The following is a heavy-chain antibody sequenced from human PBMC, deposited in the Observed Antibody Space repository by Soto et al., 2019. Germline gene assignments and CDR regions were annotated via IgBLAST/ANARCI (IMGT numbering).Heavy chain of an antibody. CDR3: ARDRYNYGSANYYNRIDI. D-gene: IGHD3-10*01. V-gene: IGHV1-69*01. Sequence: QVQLVQSGAEVKKPGSSVKVSCKASGGIFSTYAISWLRQAPGQGLEWLGGIIPIFGTPNYAQRIQGRVTITADESTSTAYMELSRLRSEDTAAYYCARDRYNYGSANYYNRIDIWGQGTLVTLSS. CDR2: IIPIFGTP. CDR1: GGIFSTYA. J-gene: IGHJ1*01.